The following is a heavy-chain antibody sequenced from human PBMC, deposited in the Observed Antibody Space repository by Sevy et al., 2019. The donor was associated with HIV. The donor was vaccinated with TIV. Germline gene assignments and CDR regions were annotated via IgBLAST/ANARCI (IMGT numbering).Heavy chain of an antibody. CDR2: IYSTGST. Sequence: SETLSLTCTVSGGSISRSSYYWGWIRQPPGKGLEWIGSIYSTGSTSYNPSLKSRGTLSADTSKNQFSLKLDSVSAADTAVYYCATPRGSDWYEGTGGYFDLWGRGALVTVSS. V-gene: IGHV4-39*01. J-gene: IGHJ2*01. CDR3: ATPRGSDWYEGTGGYFDL. D-gene: IGHD6-19*01. CDR1: GGSISRSSYY.